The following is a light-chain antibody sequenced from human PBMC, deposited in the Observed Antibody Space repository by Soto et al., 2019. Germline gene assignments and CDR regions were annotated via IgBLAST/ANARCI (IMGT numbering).Light chain of an antibody. V-gene: IGLV2-14*01. CDR3: SSYTSSSTYV. J-gene: IGLJ1*01. CDR2: EVS. Sequence: QSALTQPASVSGSPGQSITISCTGTSSDVGGYNYVSWYQQHPGKAPKLMIYEVSNWPSGVSNRFSGSKSGNTASLTISGLQAEDEADYYCSSYTSSSTYVFGTGTRSPS. CDR1: SSDVGGYNY.